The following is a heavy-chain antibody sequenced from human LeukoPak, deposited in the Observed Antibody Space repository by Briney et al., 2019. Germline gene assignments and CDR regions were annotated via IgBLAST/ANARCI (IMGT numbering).Heavy chain of an antibody. CDR3: ARTNYDILTGPSSLFDY. CDR2: IKQDGSEK. CDR1: GFTFSSDW. V-gene: IGHV3-7*01. D-gene: IGHD3-9*01. Sequence: GGSLRVSCAASGFTFSSDWMSWVRQAPGKGLEWVANIKQDGSEKYYVDSVKGRFTISRDNAKNSLYLQMNSLRAEDTAVYYCARTNYDILTGPSSLFDYWGQETLVTASS. J-gene: IGHJ4*02.